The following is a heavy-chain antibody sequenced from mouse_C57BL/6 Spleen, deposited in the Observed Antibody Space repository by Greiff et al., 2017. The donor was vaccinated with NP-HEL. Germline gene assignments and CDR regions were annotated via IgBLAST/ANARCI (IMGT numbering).Heavy chain of an antibody. J-gene: IGHJ2*01. CDR2: IYPGDGDT. CDR1: DYAFSSSW. CDR3: APYSNFDY. V-gene: IGHV1-82*01. Sequence: QVQLKESGPELVKPGASVKISCKASDYAFSSSWMNWVKQRPGKGLEWIGRIYPGDGDTNYNGKFKGKATLTADKSSSTAYMQLSSLTSEDSAVYFCAPYSNFDYWGQGTTLTVSS. D-gene: IGHD2-5*01.